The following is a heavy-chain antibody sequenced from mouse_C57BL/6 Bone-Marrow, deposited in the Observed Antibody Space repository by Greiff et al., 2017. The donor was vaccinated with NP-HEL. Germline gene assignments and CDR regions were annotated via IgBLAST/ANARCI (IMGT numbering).Heavy chain of an antibody. D-gene: IGHD4-1*01. CDR3: ASRTGAWFAY. Sequence: QVQLQQSGPGLVQPSQSLSITCTVSGFSLTSYGVHWVRQSPGKGLEWLGVIWSGGSTDYNAAFISRLSISKDNSKSQVFFKMNSLQADDTAIYYCASRTGAWFAYWGQGTLVTVSA. CDR2: IWSGGST. J-gene: IGHJ3*01. CDR1: GFSLTSYG. V-gene: IGHV2-2*01.